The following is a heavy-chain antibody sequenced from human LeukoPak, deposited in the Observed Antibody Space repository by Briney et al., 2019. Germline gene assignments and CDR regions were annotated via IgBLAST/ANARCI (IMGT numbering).Heavy chain of an antibody. J-gene: IGHJ4*02. Sequence: GGSLRLSCAASGFTFSSYWMHWVRQAPGKGLVWVSRINTDGSSTSYADSVKGRFTISRDNAKNTLYLQMNSLRAEDTAVYYCARDRGTHYDFWSGYYTSYFASWGQGTLVTVSS. CDR1: GFTFSSYW. D-gene: IGHD3-3*01. CDR3: ARDRGTHYDFWSGYYTSYFAS. CDR2: INTDGSST. V-gene: IGHV3-74*01.